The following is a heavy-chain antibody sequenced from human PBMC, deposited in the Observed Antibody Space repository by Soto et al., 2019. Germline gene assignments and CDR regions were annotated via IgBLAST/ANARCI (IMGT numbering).Heavy chain of an antibody. D-gene: IGHD2-2*01. Sequence: ASVKVSCKASGYTFTSYAMHWVRQAPGQRLEWMGWINGGNGNTKYSQKLQGRVAITRDTSATTAYMELSSLRSEDTAVYYCATAIADDAFDIWGRGTMVTVSS. V-gene: IGHV1-3*01. CDR3: ATAIADDAFDI. J-gene: IGHJ3*02. CDR1: GYTFTSYA. CDR2: INGGNGNT.